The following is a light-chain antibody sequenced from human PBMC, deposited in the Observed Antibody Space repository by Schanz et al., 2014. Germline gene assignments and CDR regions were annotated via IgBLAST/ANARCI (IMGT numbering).Light chain of an antibody. CDR1: QSMSNY. V-gene: IGKV1-39*01. CDR3: LQSYSTPAPA. J-gene: IGKJ4*01. CDR2: AAS. Sequence: DIQMTQSPSSLSASVGDRVTITCRASQSMSNYLNWYQQQPGKAPKLLIYAASSLQSGVPSRFSGSGSGTDFTLTISSLQPEDFATYYCLQSYSTPAPAFGGGTKVEI.